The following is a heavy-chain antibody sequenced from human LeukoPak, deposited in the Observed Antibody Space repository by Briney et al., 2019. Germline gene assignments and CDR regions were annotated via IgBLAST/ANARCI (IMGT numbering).Heavy chain of an antibody. D-gene: IGHD3-22*01. Sequence: PGRSLRLSCAASGFTFSSYGMHWVRQAPGKGLEWVAVISYDGSNKYYADSVKGRFTISRDNSKNTLYLQMNSLRAEDTAVYYCAKEGSYYYDSSGYYPPYFDYWGQGTLVTVSS. J-gene: IGHJ4*02. CDR2: ISYDGSNK. CDR3: AKEGSYYYDSSGYYPPYFDY. V-gene: IGHV3-30*18. CDR1: GFTFSSYG.